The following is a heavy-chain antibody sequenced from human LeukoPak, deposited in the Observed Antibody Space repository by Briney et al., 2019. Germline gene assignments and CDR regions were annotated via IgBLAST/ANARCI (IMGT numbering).Heavy chain of an antibody. CDR2: ISGSGGST. J-gene: IGHJ6*03. Sequence: GGSLRLSCAASGFTFSSYAMSWVRQAPGKGLEWVSAISGSGGSTYYADSVKGRFTISRDNSKNTLYLQMNSLRAEDTAVYYCAKRPSLLWFGSYMDVWGKGTTVTVSS. CDR1: GFTFSSYA. V-gene: IGHV3-23*01. CDR3: AKRPSLLWFGSYMDV. D-gene: IGHD3-10*01.